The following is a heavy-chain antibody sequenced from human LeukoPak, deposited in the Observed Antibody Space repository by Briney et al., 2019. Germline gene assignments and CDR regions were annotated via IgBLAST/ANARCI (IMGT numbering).Heavy chain of an antibody. Sequence: PGGSLRLSCAASGFTFSSYGMHWVRQAPGKGLEWVVVVSYDGSNKYYADSVKGRFTISRDNSKNTLYLQMNSLRAEDTAVYYCAKIPIAAAGVEYFQHWGQGTLVTVSS. J-gene: IGHJ1*01. V-gene: IGHV3-30*18. D-gene: IGHD6-13*01. CDR3: AKIPIAAAGVEYFQH. CDR2: VSYDGSNK. CDR1: GFTFSSYG.